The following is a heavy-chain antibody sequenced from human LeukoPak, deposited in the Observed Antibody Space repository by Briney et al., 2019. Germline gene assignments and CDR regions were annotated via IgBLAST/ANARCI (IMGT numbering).Heavy chain of an antibody. CDR3: ARDLSRGTDYVWE. D-gene: IGHD3-16*01. CDR2: IIPIFGTA. J-gene: IGHJ4*02. Sequence: SVKLSCKASGGTFSSYAISWVRQAPGQGLEWMGRIIPIFGTANYAQKFQGRVTITTDESTSTAYMELSSLRSEDTAVYYCARDLSRGTDYVWEWGQGTLVTVSS. CDR1: GGTFSSYA. V-gene: IGHV1-69*05.